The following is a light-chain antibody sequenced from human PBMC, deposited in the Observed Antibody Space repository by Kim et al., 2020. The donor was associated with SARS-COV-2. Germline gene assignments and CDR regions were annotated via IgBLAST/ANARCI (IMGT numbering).Light chain of an antibody. CDR2: GAS. Sequence: SWSPEERATLSCRASQSVSSSYLAWYQQKPGQAPRLLIYGASSRATGIPDRFSGSGSGTDFTLTISRLEPEDFAVYYCQQYGSSPTFDQGTKLEIK. V-gene: IGKV3-20*01. J-gene: IGKJ2*01. CDR1: QSVSSSY. CDR3: QQYGSSPT.